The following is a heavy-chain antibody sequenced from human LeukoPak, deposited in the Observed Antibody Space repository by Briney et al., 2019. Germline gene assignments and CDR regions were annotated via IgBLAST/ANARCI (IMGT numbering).Heavy chain of an antibody. Sequence: SGPTLVIPTPTLTLTCTFSGFSLYSRGVGVGWIRQPPVRALEWLAVIYWDDDKRYNPSLRSRLTMSQDASRNQVFLVVANMDPVDTATYYCAHRRPGNLTGWDNSYFDNWGPGTLVTVSS. CDR3: AHRRPGNLTGWDNSYFDN. D-gene: IGHD1/OR15-1a*01. CDR1: GFSLYSRGVG. J-gene: IGHJ4*02. V-gene: IGHV2-5*02. CDR2: IYWDDDK.